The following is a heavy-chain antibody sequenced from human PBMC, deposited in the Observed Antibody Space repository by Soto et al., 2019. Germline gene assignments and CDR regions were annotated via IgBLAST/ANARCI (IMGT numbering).Heavy chain of an antibody. CDR3: AREVGYGSSTSCSSAFVY. V-gene: IGHV1-3*01. D-gene: IGHD2-2*01. J-gene: IGHJ4*02. CDR2: INAGNGNT. CDR1: GYTFTSSA. Sequence: ASVKVSCKASGYTFTSSAMHWVRQAPGQRLEWMGWINAGNGNTKYSQKFQGRVTITRDTSASTAYMELSSLRSEDTAVYYCAREVGYGSSTSCSSAFVYWGQGPRGTFSS.